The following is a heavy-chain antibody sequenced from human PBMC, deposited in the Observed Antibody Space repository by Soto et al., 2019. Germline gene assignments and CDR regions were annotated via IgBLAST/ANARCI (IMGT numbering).Heavy chain of an antibody. CDR1: RFSLNSSGVG. J-gene: IGHJ4*02. CDR3: AHRCFAKYSSLPSDFDF. D-gene: IGHD6-6*01. CDR2: IYWNDKM. Sequence: SGPTLANPTQTLTLTCTSSRFSLNSSGVGVGWIRQPPGKALEWLALIYWNDKMPYSPSLSSRLTITEDASKHQVVLTVTNSDPVGTATYFRAHRCFAKYSSLPSDFDFWGQGILVTVSS. V-gene: IGHV2-5*01.